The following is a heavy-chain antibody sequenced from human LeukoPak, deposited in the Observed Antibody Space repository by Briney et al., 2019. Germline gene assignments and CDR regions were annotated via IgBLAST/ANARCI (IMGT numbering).Heavy chain of an antibody. CDR3: ARGPSITARYDAFDI. D-gene: IGHD6-6*01. V-gene: IGHV3-48*03. CDR2: ISSSGNTI. J-gene: IGHJ3*02. Sequence: GGSLRLSCAASEFTFTSYELNWVRQAPGKGLEWVSYISSSGNTISYADSVKGRFTISRDNAKNSLYLQVISLRAEDTAVYYCARGPSITARYDAFDIWGQGTMVTVSS. CDR1: EFTFTSYE.